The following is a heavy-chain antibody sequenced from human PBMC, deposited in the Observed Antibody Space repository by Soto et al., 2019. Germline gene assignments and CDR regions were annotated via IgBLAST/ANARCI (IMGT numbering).Heavy chain of an antibody. CDR2: IHPGDSDS. D-gene: IGHD6-13*01. V-gene: IGHV5-51*01. CDR1: GYRFTRYR. Sequence: PGESLKISCKASGYRFTRYRIAWVRQMPGKGLEWMGIIHPGDSDSRYNPSFQGQVTISADNSINTAYLQWSSLQASDIAMYYCAMGEAATGFFESWGQGTLVTVSS. J-gene: IGHJ4*02. CDR3: AMGEAATGFFES.